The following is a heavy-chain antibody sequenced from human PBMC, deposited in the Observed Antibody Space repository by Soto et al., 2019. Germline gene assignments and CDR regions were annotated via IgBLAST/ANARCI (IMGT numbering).Heavy chain of an antibody. Sequence: PGGSLRLSCAASGFTFSSYSMNWVRQAPGKGLEWVSSISSRSSYIYYADSVKGRFTISRDSSKNTLYLQMNSLGAEDTAVYYCARDMKAIAVAPAGYWGEGTLVTVSS. CDR1: GFTFSSYS. J-gene: IGHJ4*02. CDR3: ARDMKAIAVAPAGY. D-gene: IGHD6-19*01. CDR2: ISSRSSYI. V-gene: IGHV3-21*04.